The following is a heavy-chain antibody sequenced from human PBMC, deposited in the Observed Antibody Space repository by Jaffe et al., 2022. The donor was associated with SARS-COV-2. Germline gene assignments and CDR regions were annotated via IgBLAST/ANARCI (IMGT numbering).Heavy chain of an antibody. CDR2: ISADGTNK. CDR1: GFTFSGYA. CDR3: ARDFGYYSSNWHGGDY. Sequence: QVQLVESGGGVVQPERSLRLSCAASGFTFSGYAMHWVRQAPGKGLEWVAIISADGTNKYYADSVKGRFTISRDNSRNTLYLQMNSLRAGDTAVYYCARDFGYYSSNWHGGDYWGQGTLVTVSS. V-gene: IGHV3-30*04. J-gene: IGHJ4*02. D-gene: IGHD6-13*01.